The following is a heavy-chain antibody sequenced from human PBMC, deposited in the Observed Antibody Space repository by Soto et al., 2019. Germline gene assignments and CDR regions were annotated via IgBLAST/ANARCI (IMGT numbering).Heavy chain of an antibody. CDR1: GDSVSSNSAA. V-gene: IGHV6-1*01. CDR3: ARDTPLGDGYDYSVTGWFDP. J-gene: IGHJ5*02. CDR2: TYYRSKWYN. D-gene: IGHD5-12*01. Sequence: PSQTLSLTCAISGDSVSSNSAAWNWIRQSPSRGLEWLGRTYYRSKWYNDYAVSVKSRITINPDTSKNQFSLQLNSVTPEDTAVYYCARDTPLGDGYDYSVTGWFDPWGQGTLVTVSS.